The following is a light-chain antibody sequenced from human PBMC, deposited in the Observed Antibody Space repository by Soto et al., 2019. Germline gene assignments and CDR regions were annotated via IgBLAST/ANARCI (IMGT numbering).Light chain of an antibody. CDR2: GAS. Sequence: EIVLTQSPGTLSLSPGERATLSCRASQSVSSSYLAWYQQKPGQAPRLLIYGASSRATGIPDRFSGSGSETDFTLTISRLEPEDFAVYYCQQYGSSGMYTFGQGTKLEIK. J-gene: IGKJ2*01. V-gene: IGKV3-20*01. CDR1: QSVSSSY. CDR3: QQYGSSGMYT.